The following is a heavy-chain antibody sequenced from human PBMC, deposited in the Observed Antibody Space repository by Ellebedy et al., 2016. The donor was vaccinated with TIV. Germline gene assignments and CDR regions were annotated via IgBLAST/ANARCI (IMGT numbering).Heavy chain of an antibody. CDR2: IQGDASEE. J-gene: IGHJ5*02. D-gene: IGHD4-23*01. CDR1: GFDLRNYW. CDR3: AREDGNWLDP. V-gene: IGHV3-7*01. Sequence: PGGSLRLSCVASGFDLRNYWMSWVRQAPGKGLEWVAIIQGDASEESYLDSLKGRFTISKDNPKRSMYLQVNSLRVEDTAVYFCAREDGNWLDPWGQGTLVTVAS.